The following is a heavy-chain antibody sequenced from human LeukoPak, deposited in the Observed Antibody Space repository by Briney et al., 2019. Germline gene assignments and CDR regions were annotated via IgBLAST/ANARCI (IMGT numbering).Heavy chain of an antibody. CDR2: INPSGGST. V-gene: IGHV1-46*01. CDR1: GYTFTGYY. CDR3: ARDPHSSGYYYVFDY. J-gene: IGHJ4*02. D-gene: IGHD3-22*01. Sequence: ASVKVSCTASGYTFTGYYMHWVRQAPGQGLEWMGIINPSGGSTSYAQKFQGRVTMTRDTSTSTVYMELSSLRSEDTAVYYCARDPHSSGYYYVFDYWGQGTLVTVSS.